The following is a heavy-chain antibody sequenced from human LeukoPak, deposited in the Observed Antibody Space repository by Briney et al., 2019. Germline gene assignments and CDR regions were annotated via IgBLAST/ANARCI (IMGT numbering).Heavy chain of an antibody. CDR2: IYHSGST. CDR3: ARQSVFVVAAAGSAFDV. V-gene: IGHV4-38-2*02. J-gene: IGHJ3*01. CDR1: GYSISSGYY. D-gene: IGHD6-13*01. Sequence: PSETLSLTCTVSGYSISSGYYWGWIRQPPGKGLEWIGSIYHSGSTYYNPSLKSRVTISVDTSKNQFSLKLSSVTAADTAVYYCARQSVFVVAAAGSAFDVWGQGTMVTVSS.